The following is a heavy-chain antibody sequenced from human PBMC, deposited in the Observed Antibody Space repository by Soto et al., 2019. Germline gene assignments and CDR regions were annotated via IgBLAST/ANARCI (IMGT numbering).Heavy chain of an antibody. Sequence: QITLKESGPTLVKPTQTLTLTCTFSGFSLSTSGVGVGWIRQPPGKALEWLALIYWDDDKRYSPSLKSRLTITKDTSKNQVVLTMTDMDPVDTATFDCAHRTYYYGSGSYYHDAFDIWGQGAMVTVSS. CDR3: AHRTYYYGSGSYYHDAFDI. CDR1: GFSLSTSGVG. D-gene: IGHD3-10*01. V-gene: IGHV2-5*02. J-gene: IGHJ3*02. CDR2: IYWDDDK.